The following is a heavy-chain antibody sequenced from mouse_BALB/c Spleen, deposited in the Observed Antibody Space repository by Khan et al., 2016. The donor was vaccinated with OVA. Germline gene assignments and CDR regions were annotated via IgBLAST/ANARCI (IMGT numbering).Heavy chain of an antibody. Sequence: QVRLQQSGAELVKPGASVRLSCKASGYTFTSYYLYWVKQRPGQGLEWIGDINPSNGGTNSNEKFKSKATLTVDKSSSTAYMQLSSLTSEDSAVYYCTRSGYGTFAYWGQGTLVTVSA. CDR1: GYTFTSYY. V-gene: IGHV1S81*02. CDR3: TRSGYGTFAY. J-gene: IGHJ3*01. D-gene: IGHD2-1*01. CDR2: INPSNGGT.